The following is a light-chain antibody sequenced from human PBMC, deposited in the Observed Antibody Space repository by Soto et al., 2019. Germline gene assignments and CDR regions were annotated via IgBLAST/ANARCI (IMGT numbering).Light chain of an antibody. CDR2: AAS. J-gene: IGKJ5*01. Sequence: AIQMTQSPSSLSASVGDRVTITCRASQGIRNDLDWFQQKPGKAPKLLIYAASNLQSGVPARFSGSGSGTDFTLTISSLQPEDFATYYCLQKYFYPCTFGPGTRLEIK. V-gene: IGKV1-6*01. CDR1: QGIRND. CDR3: LQKYFYPCT.